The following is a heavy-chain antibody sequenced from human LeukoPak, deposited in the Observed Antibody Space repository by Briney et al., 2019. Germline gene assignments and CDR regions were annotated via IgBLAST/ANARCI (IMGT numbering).Heavy chain of an antibody. CDR3: ARDRRDGYNLYFDY. CDR2: IYTSGST. D-gene: IGHD5-24*01. J-gene: IGHJ4*02. CDR1: GGSISSYY. Sequence: SETLSLTCTVSGGSISSYYWSWIRQPPGKGLEWIGRIYTSGSTNYNPSLKSRVTISVDTSKNQFSLKLSSVTAADTAVYYCARDRRDGYNLYFDYWGQGTLVTVSS. V-gene: IGHV4-4*08.